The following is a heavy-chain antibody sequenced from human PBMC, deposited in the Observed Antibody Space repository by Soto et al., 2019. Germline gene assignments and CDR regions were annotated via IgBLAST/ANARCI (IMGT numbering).Heavy chain of an antibody. D-gene: IGHD6-13*01. V-gene: IGHV4-61*01. J-gene: IGHJ6*02. CDR2: IYYSGST. CDR3: ARDHLEIHRIADASYYYYGMDV. Sequence: SETLSLTCTVSGGSVSSGSYYWSWIRQPPGKGLEWIGYIYYSGSTNYNPSLKSRVTISVDTSKNQFSLKLSSVTAADTAVYYCARDHLEIHRIADASYYYYGMDVWGQGTTVTVYS. CDR1: GGSVSSGSYY.